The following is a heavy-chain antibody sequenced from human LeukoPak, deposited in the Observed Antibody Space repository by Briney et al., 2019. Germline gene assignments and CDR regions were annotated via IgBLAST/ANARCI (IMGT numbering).Heavy chain of an antibody. J-gene: IGHJ4*02. CDR1: GFTFSSYG. Sequence: AGGSLRLSCAASGFTFSSYGIHWVRQAPGKGLEWVAVISYDGSNKYYADSVKGRFTISRDNSKNTLYLQMNSLRAEDTAVYYCAREYNSLDYWGQGTLVTVST. V-gene: IGHV3-30*03. D-gene: IGHD1-14*01. CDR3: AREYNSLDY. CDR2: ISYDGSNK.